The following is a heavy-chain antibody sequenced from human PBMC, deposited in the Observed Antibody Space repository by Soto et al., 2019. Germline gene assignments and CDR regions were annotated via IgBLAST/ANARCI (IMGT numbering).Heavy chain of an antibody. CDR3: AREGLYSSGWLVDY. V-gene: IGHV4-28*03. D-gene: IGHD6-19*01. CDR2: IYYSGTT. J-gene: IGHJ4*02. Sequence: PSETLSLTCAVSGYSISSSNWWGWIRQPPGKGLEWIGYIYYSGTTYYNPSLKSRVTMSVDTSKNQFSLKLTSVTAVDTAVYYCAREGLYSSGWLVDYWGQGTLVTVS. CDR1: GYSISSSNW.